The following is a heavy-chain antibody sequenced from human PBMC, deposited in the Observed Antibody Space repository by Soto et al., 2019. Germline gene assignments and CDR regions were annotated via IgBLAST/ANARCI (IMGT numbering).Heavy chain of an antibody. J-gene: IGHJ6*02. CDR1: GYTFTSYA. CDR2: INAGNGNT. V-gene: IGHV1-3*01. D-gene: IGHD6-13*01. CDR3: ARGGKIAAADRNYYGMDV. Sequence: ASVKVSCKASGYTFTSYAMHWVCQAPGQRLEWMGWINAGNGNTKYSQKFQGRVTITRDTSASTAYMELSSLRSEDTAVYYCARGGKIAAADRNYYGMDVWGQGTTVTVSS.